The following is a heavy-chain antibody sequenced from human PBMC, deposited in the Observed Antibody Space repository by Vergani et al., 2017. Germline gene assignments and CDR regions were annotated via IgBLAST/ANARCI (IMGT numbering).Heavy chain of an antibody. CDR1: GFALNRHA. Sequence: VQLVESGGGVVQPGTSLRLSCVVSGFALNRHAMYWVRQAPGKGLEWVANIKQDGSEKYYVDSVKGRFTISRDNAKNSLYLQMNSLRAEDTAVYYCARDSGYGDYSSWGQGTLVTVSS. J-gene: IGHJ5*02. D-gene: IGHD4-17*01. CDR2: IKQDGSEK. V-gene: IGHV3-7*01. CDR3: ARDSGYGDYSS.